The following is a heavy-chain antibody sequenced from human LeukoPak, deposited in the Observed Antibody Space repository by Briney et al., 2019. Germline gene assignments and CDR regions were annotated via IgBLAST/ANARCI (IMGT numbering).Heavy chain of an antibody. CDR1: GFTFSSYS. D-gene: IGHD1-7*01. J-gene: IGHJ4*02. V-gene: IGHV3-21*01. Sequence: GGSLRLSCAASGFTFSSYSMNRVRQAPGKGLEWVSSISSSSSYIYYADSVKGRFTISRDNAKNSLYLQMNSLRAEDTAVYYCAKGSSCNWNFYFDYWGQETLVTVSS. CDR3: AKGSSCNWNFYFDY. CDR2: ISSSSSYI.